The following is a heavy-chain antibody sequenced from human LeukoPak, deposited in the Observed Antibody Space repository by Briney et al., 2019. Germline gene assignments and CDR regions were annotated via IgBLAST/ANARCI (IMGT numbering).Heavy chain of an antibody. Sequence: ASVKVSCKASGYTFTRNDINWVRQATGQGLEWMGWMNPNSGNTGYEHKFQGRVITTRNTTITTAYTEMSRLASAATAVQYFARSYGRWGQGTLVTVSS. D-gene: IGHD3-16*01. CDR3: ARSYGR. CDR1: GYTFTRND. CDR2: MNPNSGNT. J-gene: IGHJ4*02. V-gene: IGHV1-8*01.